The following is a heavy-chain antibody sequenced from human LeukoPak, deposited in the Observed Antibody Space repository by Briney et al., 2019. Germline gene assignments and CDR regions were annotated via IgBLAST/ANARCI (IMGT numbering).Heavy chain of an antibody. CDR2: IYPGDSDT. V-gene: IGHV5-51*01. D-gene: IGHD1-26*01. CDR1: GYSFTSYW. CDR3: ARPAGGGSYANWFDP. J-gene: IGHJ5*02. Sequence: GASLQISCKGSGYSFTSYWIGWVRQMPGKGLEWMGIIYPGDSDTRYSPSFQGQVTISADKSISTAYLQWSSLKASDTAMYYCARPAGGGSYANWFDPWGQGTLVTVSS.